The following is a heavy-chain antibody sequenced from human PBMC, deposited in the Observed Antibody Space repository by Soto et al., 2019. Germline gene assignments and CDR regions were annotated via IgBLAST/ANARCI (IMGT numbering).Heavy chain of an antibody. J-gene: IGHJ1*01. CDR3: AKDWRTTVASPEYFQH. V-gene: IGHV3-23*01. Sequence: EVQLLESGGHLVQPGGSLRLSCAGSAFTFSSYAMSWVRQAPGKGLEWVSAISGSGDITYYADSVKGRFTISRDNSKDTLDQKMDCLRAEDTAIYYCAKDWRTTVASPEYFQHWGQGTLVTVSS. CDR2: ISGSGDIT. CDR1: AFTFSSYA. D-gene: IGHD4-17*01.